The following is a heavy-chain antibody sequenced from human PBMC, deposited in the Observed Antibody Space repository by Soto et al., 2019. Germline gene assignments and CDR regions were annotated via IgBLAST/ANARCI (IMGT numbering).Heavy chain of an antibody. CDR2: IYYSGST. CDR3: ARHEKIVIAARPGWFDP. Sequence: QLQLQESGPGLVKPSETLSLTCTVSGGSISSSSYYWGWIRQPPGKGLEWIGRIYYSGSTYYNPSLKSRVTISVDTSKNQFSLKLSSVTAADTAVYYCARHEKIVIAARPGWFDPWGQGTLVTVSS. J-gene: IGHJ5*02. D-gene: IGHD6-6*01. V-gene: IGHV4-39*01. CDR1: GGSISSSSYY.